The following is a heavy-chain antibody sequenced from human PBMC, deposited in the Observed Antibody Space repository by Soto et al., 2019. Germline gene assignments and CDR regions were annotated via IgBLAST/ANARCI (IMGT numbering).Heavy chain of an antibody. Sequence: EVHLLESGGGLVQPGGSLRLSCAASGFTFSSLDLGWVRQAPGKGLEWVSAISHDGVRAYYADSVKGRFTISRDNSKNTLSLQMNSLRAEDTAVYYCAKDSRRSSGWYYFDHWGQGTLVTVSS. CDR3: AKDSRRSSGWYYFDH. D-gene: IGHD6-19*01. CDR1: GFTFSSLD. V-gene: IGHV3-23*01. J-gene: IGHJ4*02. CDR2: ISHDGVRA.